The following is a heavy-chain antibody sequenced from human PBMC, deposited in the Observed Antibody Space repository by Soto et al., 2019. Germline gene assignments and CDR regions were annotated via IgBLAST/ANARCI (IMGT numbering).Heavy chain of an antibody. J-gene: IGHJ5*02. CDR3: ARDLLYGSAWFDP. CDR1: GFTFSSYA. D-gene: IGHD3-10*01. CDR2: ISYDGSNK. Sequence: QVQLVESGGGVVQPGRSLRLSCADSGFTFSSYAMHWVRQAPGKGLEWVAVISYDGSNKYYADSVKGRFTISRDNSKNTLYLQMYSLRAEDTAVYYCARDLLYGSAWFDPWGQGTLVTVSS. V-gene: IGHV3-30-3*01.